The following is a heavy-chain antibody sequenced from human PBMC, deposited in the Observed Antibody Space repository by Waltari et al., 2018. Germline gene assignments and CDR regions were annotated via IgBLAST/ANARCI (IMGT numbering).Heavy chain of an antibody. CDR1: GGSISSGSYY. CDR3: AGGYSSGWVYFDY. CDR2: IYTSGST. J-gene: IGHJ4*02. V-gene: IGHV4-61*02. D-gene: IGHD6-19*01. Sequence: QVQLQESGPGLVKPSQTLSLTCTVSGGSISSGSYYWSWIRQPAGKGLEWIGRIYTSGSTNYNPSLKSRVTISVDTSKNQFSLKLSSVTAADTAVYYCAGGYSSGWVYFDYWGQGTLVTVSS.